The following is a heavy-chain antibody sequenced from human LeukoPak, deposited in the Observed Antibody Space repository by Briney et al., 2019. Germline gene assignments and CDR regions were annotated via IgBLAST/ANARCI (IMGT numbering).Heavy chain of an antibody. Sequence: GASVKVSCKASGGTFSSYAISWVRQAPGQGLEWMGRIIPILGIANYAQKFQGRVTITADKSTSTAYMELSSLRSEDTAVYYCARSTGVTIFGVVEDYFDYWGQGTLVTVSS. V-gene: IGHV1-69*04. CDR2: IIPILGIA. J-gene: IGHJ4*02. CDR1: GGTFSSYA. D-gene: IGHD3-3*01. CDR3: ARSTGVTIFGVVEDYFDY.